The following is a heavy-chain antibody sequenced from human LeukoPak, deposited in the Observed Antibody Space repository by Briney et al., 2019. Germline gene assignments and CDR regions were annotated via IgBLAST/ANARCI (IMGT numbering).Heavy chain of an antibody. V-gene: IGHV1-2*02. CDR2: INPDSGGT. D-gene: IGHD1-14*01. CDR3: ARGRSESIGDY. J-gene: IGHJ4*02. Sequence: ASVKVSRKASGYTFTDHYMHWVRQAPGQGLEWMGWINPDSGGTHYAPKFQGRVTMTRDTSISTAYMDVSSLTSDDTAVYYCARGRSESIGDYWGQGTLVTVSS. CDR1: GYTFTDHY.